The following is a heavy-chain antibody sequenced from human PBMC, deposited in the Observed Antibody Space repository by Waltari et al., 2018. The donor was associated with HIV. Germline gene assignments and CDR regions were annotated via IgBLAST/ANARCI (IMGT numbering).Heavy chain of an antibody. D-gene: IGHD6-13*01. CDR2: IWYNGSKK. Sequence: VQLEESGGGVVQPGRSRRLSCAASGFRVSDYGLHWVRQAPGNGLQWGAVIWYNGSKKEYSDSVKVRFTISKDNSKNTLFLQMNSLRVDDTAVYFCARVPFASSWSADSFDVWGPGTRITVSS. J-gene: IGHJ3*01. CDR1: GFRVSDYG. CDR3: ARVPFASSWSADSFDV. V-gene: IGHV3-33*01.